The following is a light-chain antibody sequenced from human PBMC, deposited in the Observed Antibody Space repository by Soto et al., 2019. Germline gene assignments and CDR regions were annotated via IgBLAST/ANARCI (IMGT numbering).Light chain of an antibody. J-gene: IGLJ1*01. CDR1: SSDVGNYKY. V-gene: IGLV2-14*01. CDR2: EVS. Sequence: QSALTQPSSVSGSPGQSITISCTGTSSDVGNYKYVSWYQQHPGKAPKLMIYEVSNRPSGVSNRFSGSKSGNTASLTISGLQAEDETDYYCFSYTSSRTYVFRTGTKVNVL. CDR3: FSYTSSRTYV.